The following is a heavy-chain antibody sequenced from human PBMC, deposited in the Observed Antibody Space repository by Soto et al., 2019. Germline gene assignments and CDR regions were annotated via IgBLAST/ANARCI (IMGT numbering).Heavy chain of an antibody. V-gene: IGHV4-4*07. CDR1: GDSYSGYY. Sequence: SETLSLTCTVSGDSYSGYYWSWIRQPAGKGLEWIGRVYTSGNTDYNPSLKSRVTVSVDTSKNQFSLKLSSVTAADTAVYYCAREARETVGDGYWCDPWGQGTLVTVSS. J-gene: IGHJ5*02. CDR2: VYTSGNT. D-gene: IGHD2-21*02. CDR3: AREARETVGDGYWCDP.